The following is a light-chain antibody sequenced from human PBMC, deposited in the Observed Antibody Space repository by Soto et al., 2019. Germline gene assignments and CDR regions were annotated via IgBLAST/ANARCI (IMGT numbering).Light chain of an antibody. CDR3: QQYNNWPPT. CDR2: NVS. CDR1: QTVRNF. Sequence: EIVMTQSPATLSVSPGERATLSCRASQTVRNFLGWYQQKPGQAPRLLIYNVSTTDTGIPDRISGSGSGTEFTLTISSLQSEDLAVYYCQQYNNWPPTFGRGTRLEIK. V-gene: IGKV3-15*01. J-gene: IGKJ5*01.